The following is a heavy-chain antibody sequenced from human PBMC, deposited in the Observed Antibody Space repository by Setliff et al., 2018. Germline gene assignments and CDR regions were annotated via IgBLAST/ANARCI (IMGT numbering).Heavy chain of an antibody. V-gene: IGHV4-34*01. D-gene: IGHD6-13*01. CDR1: GGSFSGYC. CDR3: ARGGRISYRPSSSWYILDY. Sequence: SETLSLTCAVYGGSFSGYCWSWIRQPPGKGLEWIGEINHSGSTNYNPSLKSRVTISVDTSKNQFSLKLSSVTAADTAVYYCARGGRISYRPSSSWYILDYWGQGTLVTVSS. CDR2: INHSGST. J-gene: IGHJ4*02.